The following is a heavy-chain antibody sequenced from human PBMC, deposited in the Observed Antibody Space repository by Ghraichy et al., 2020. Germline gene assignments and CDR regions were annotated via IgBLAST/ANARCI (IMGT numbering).Heavy chain of an antibody. Sequence: GESLNISCAASGFTFSNFKMNWVRQAPGKGLEWVSSISSSGTYMHYADSVKGRFTISRDNAKNSVYLQMDSLRAEDTAVYYCARQGNCGGDCYSFLQYWGQGTLVTVSS. D-gene: IGHD2-21*02. J-gene: IGHJ4*02. CDR1: GFTFSNFK. CDR2: ISSSGTYM. V-gene: IGHV3-21*01. CDR3: ARQGNCGGDCYSFLQY.